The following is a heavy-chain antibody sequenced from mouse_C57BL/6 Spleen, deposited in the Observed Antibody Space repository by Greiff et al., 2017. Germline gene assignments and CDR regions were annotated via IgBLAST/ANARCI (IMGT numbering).Heavy chain of an antibody. J-gene: IGHJ3*01. CDR1: GFNIKNTY. V-gene: IGHV14-3*01. CDR3: ASVPNDYGGFAY. D-gene: IGHD2-4*01. CDR2: IDPANGNT. Sequence: VQLQQSVAELVRPGASVKLSCTASGFNIKNTYMHWVKQRPEQGLEWIGRIDPANGNTKYAPTFPGKATITADTSSNTAYLQLSGLTSENTAIYSCASVPNDYGGFAYWGQGTLVTVSA.